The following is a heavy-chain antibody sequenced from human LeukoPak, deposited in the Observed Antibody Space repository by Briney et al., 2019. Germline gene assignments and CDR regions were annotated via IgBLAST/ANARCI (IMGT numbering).Heavy chain of an antibody. CDR3: AKDLVVGRLQGYGMDV. D-gene: IGHD2-15*01. Sequence: GGSLRLSCAASGFTFSSYATSWVRQAPGKGLEWVSTISGTGGSTYYADSVKGRFTISRDNSKNTLYLQMNGLRAEDTAVYHCAKDLVVGRLQGYGMDVRGQGTTVIVSS. CDR2: ISGTGGST. V-gene: IGHV3-23*01. CDR1: GFTFSSYA. J-gene: IGHJ6*02.